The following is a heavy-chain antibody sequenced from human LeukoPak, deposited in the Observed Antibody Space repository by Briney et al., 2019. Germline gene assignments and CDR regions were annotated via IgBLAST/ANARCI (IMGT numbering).Heavy chain of an antibody. Sequence: ASVKVSCKASGYTFTSYDINWVRQASGQGLEWMGWMSPKSGKTGYAQKLQGRVTMTTDTSTSTAYMELSSLRSEDTAVYYCARFIPGKYCRGGSSQADYGGRGTLVTVS. D-gene: IGHD2-15*01. J-gene: IGHJ4*02. V-gene: IGHV1-8*02. CDR1: GYTFTSYD. CDR3: ARFIPGKYCRGGSSQADY. CDR2: MSPKSGKT.